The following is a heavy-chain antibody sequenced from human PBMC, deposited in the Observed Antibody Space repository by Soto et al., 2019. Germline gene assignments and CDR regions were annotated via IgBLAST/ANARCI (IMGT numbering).Heavy chain of an antibody. D-gene: IGHD3-16*01. CDR2: ISGSGGST. CDR3: AKDGGRGYDAFDI. J-gene: IGHJ3*02. CDR1: GFTFSSYA. Sequence: EVQLLESGGGLVQPGGSLRLSCAASGFTFSSYAMSWVRQAPGKGLEWISAISGSGGSTYYADSVKGRFIISRDNSKNTLYLQMSSLRGEDTAVYYCAKDGGRGYDAFDIWGQGTMVTVSS. V-gene: IGHV3-23*01.